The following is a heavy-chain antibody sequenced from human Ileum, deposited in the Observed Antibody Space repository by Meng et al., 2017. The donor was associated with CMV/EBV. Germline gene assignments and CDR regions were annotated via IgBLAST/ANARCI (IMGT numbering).Heavy chain of an antibody. CDR2: IQFDRSDI. CDR3: ARETSSLRLHGMGV. V-gene: IGHV3-30*02. D-gene: IGHD6-6*01. CDR1: GFTFSTSG. J-gene: IGHJ6*01. Sequence: GESLKISCATSGFTFSTSGMHWVRQAPGKGLEWVAFIQFDRSDIHYIDSVKGRFTVSRDNSKNMLYLQMDSLRPEDTAVYYCARETSSLRLHGMGVWGPGTTVTGAS.